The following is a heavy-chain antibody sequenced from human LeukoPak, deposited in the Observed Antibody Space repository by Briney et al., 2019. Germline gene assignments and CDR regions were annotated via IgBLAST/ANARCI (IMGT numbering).Heavy chain of an antibody. Sequence: SETLSLTCTVSGDSINSKSYYWTWIRQPAGKGLEWIGRIYTTSGSTNYNPSLKSRVLISMDTSKNHISLRLNSVTTADTAVYYCARVEAQWVASHWFDPWGQGAQVTVSS. V-gene: IGHV4-61*02. CDR2: IYTTSGST. CDR1: GDSINSKSYY. D-gene: IGHD6-19*01. CDR3: ARVEAQWVASHWFDP. J-gene: IGHJ5*02.